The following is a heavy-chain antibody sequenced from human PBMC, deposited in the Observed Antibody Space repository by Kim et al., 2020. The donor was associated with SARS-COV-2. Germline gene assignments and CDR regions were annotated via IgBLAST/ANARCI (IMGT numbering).Heavy chain of an antibody. Sequence: GGSLRLSCAASGFTFSSYEMNWVRQAPGKGLEWVSYISSSGSTIYYADSMKGRFTISRDNAKNSLYLQMNSLRAEDTAVYYCAREVSGWSNLSYSDYMDVWGKGTTVTVSS. CDR1: GFTFSSYE. V-gene: IGHV3-48*03. J-gene: IGHJ6*03. D-gene: IGHD6-19*01. CDR2: ISSSGSTI. CDR3: AREVSGWSNLSYSDYMDV.